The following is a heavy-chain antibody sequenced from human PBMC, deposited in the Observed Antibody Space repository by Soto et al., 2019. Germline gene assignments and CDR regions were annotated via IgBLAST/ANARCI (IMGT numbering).Heavy chain of an antibody. D-gene: IGHD3-22*01. CDR2: ISYDGSNK. V-gene: IGHV3-30-3*01. CDR1: GFTFSSYA. CDR3: ARDRRENYYESSGYYYYYYYGMDV. Sequence: PGGSLRLSCAASGFTFSSYAMHWVRQAPGKGLEWVAVISYDGSNKYYADSVKGGFTISRDNSKNTLYLQMNSLRAEDTAVYYCARDRRENYYESSGYYYYYYYGMDVWGQGTTVTVSS. J-gene: IGHJ6*02.